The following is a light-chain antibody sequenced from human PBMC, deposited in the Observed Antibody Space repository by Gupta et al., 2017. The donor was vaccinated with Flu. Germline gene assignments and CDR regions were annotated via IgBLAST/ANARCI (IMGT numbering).Light chain of an antibody. J-gene: IGLJ1*01. CDR1: SSNIGAVYD. Sequence: QSVLTQPPSLSGAPGQRFTISFTGSSSNIGAVYDVHWYQQLPGTAPKLLIYGNSNRPSGVPDRFSGSKSGTSASLAITGLQAEDEADYYCQSYDNSLSAYVFATGTKVTVL. CDR3: QSYDNSLSAYV. CDR2: GNS. V-gene: IGLV1-40*01.